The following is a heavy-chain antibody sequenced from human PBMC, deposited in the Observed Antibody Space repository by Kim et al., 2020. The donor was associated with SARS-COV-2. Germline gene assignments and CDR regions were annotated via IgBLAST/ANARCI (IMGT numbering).Heavy chain of an antibody. V-gene: IGHV1-2*06. Sequence: ASVKVSCKASGYTFTGYYMHWVRQAPGQGLEWMGRINPNSGGTNYAQKFQGRVTMTRDTSISTAYMELSRLRSDDTAVYYCVRSTGDIIVGATNWFDPWGQGTLVTVSS. CDR3: VRSTGDIIVGATNWFDP. CDR2: INPNSGGT. CDR1: GYTFTGYY. D-gene: IGHD1-26*01. J-gene: IGHJ5*02.